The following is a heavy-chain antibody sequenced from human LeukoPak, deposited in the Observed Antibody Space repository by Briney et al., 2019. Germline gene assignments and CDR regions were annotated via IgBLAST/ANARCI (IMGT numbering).Heavy chain of an antibody. CDR1: GFTFSSNG. CDR2: ISYDGVNK. J-gene: IGHJ4*02. D-gene: IGHD2-2*01. CDR3: AKDYATRWALDY. Sequence: GGSLRLSCEASGFTFSSNGVHWVRQAPGKGLEWVALISYDGVNKFYADSVRGRFIISRDNSKNALYLQMNSLRVEDTAVYYCAKDYATRWALDYWGPGTPVTVSS. V-gene: IGHV3-30*18.